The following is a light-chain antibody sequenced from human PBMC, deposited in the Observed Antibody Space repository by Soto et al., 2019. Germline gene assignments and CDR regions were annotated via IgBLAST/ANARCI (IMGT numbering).Light chain of an antibody. CDR3: QSYDSSLSGGV. J-gene: IGLJ2*01. Sequence: QAVVTQPPSVSGAPGQRVTISRTGSSSNIGAGYDVHWYQQLPGTAPKLLIYGNSNRPSGVPDRFSGSKSGTSASLAITGLQAEDEADYYCQSYDSSLSGGVFGGGTKLTVL. CDR2: GNS. V-gene: IGLV1-40*01. CDR1: SSNIGAGYD.